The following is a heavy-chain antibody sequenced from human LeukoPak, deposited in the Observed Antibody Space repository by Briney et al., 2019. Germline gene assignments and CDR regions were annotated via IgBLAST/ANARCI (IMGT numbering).Heavy chain of an antibody. CDR1: GGTFSSYA. D-gene: IGHD3-10*01. V-gene: IGHV1-69*01. Sequence: SVKVSCKASGGTFSSYAISWVRQAPGQGLEWMGGIIPIFGTANYAQKFQGRVTITADESTSTAYMELSSLRSEDTAVYYCARTFVTCYYGSGSYYYFDYWGQGTLVTVSS. CDR3: ARTFVTCYYGSGSYYYFDY. CDR2: IIPIFGTA. J-gene: IGHJ4*02.